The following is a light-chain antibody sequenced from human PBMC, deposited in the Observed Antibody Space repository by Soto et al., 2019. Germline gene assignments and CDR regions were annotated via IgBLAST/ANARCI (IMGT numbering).Light chain of an antibody. V-gene: IGLV2-14*01. Sequence: QSVLTQPASVSGSPGQSITISCTGTSSDVGGYNYVSWYQQHPGKPPQLMIYDVGNRPSGVSNRFSGSKSGNTASLTTSGLQAEVEADDYRSSYTSSSTRVFGGGTKLTVL. CDR2: DVG. J-gene: IGLJ2*01. CDR3: SSYTSSSTRV. CDR1: SSDVGGYNY.